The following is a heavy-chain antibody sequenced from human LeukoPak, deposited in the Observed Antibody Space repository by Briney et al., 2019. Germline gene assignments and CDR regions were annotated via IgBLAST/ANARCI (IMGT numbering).Heavy chain of an antibody. CDR1: GGSFSGYY. V-gene: IGHV4-34*01. D-gene: IGHD2-2*01. CDR3: ARADIVVVPAAMGPDYYYYGMDV. CDR2: INHSGST. J-gene: IGHJ6*02. Sequence: SETLSLTCAVYGGSFSGYYWSWIRQPPGKGLEWIGEINHSGSTNYNPSLKSRVTISVDTSKNQSSLRLSSVTAADTAVYYCARADIVVVPAAMGPDYYYYGMDVWGQGTTVTVSS.